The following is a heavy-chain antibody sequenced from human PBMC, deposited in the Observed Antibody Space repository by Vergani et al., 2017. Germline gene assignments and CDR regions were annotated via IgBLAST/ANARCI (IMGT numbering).Heavy chain of an antibody. J-gene: IGHJ6*03. CDR2: IYYSGST. D-gene: IGHD3-3*01. V-gene: IGHV4-59*01. CDR1: GGSISSYY. Sequence: QVQLQESGPGLVKPSETLSLTCTVSGGSISSYYWSWIRRPPGKGLEWIGYIYYSGSTNYNPSLKSRVTISVDTSKNQFSLKLSSVTAADTAVYYCARDYYDFWSGYPGYYYMDVWGKGTTVTVSS. CDR3: ARDYYDFWSGYPGYYYMDV.